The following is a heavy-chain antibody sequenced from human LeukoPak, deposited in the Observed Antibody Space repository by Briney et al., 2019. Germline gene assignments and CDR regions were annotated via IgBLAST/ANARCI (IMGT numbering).Heavy chain of an antibody. D-gene: IGHD2-2*01. Sequence: GGSLRLSCVASGFTFNTYAIHWVRQAPGKGLEWVSYISSSSSYTNYADSVKGRFTISRDNAKNSLYLQMNSLRAEDTAVYYCARVYCSSTSCYGSYYYYGMDVWGQGTTVTVSS. V-gene: IGHV3-21*05. CDR2: ISSSSSYT. CDR1: GFTFNTYA. CDR3: ARVYCSSTSCYGSYYYYGMDV. J-gene: IGHJ6*02.